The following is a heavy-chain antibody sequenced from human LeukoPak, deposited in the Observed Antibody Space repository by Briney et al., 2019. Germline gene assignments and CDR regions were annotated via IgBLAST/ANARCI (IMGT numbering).Heavy chain of an antibody. J-gene: IGHJ6*02. V-gene: IGHV1-18*01. Sequence: ASVKVSCKAYGYTFTNYGITWVRQAPGQGLERMGWTSANNGNTNYAQKLQGRVTMTTDTSTSTVYMELRSLRSDDTAVYYCARVSYSSSPKHNYYYGMDVWDQGTTVTVSS. D-gene: IGHD6-13*01. CDR1: GYTFTNYG. CDR3: ARVSYSSSPKHNYYYGMDV. CDR2: TSANNGNT.